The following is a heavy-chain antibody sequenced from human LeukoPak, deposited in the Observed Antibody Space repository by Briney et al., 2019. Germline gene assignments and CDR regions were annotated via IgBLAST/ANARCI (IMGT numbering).Heavy chain of an antibody. CDR1: GFTFSSYG. CDR3: AKDPTGYGDAFDI. V-gene: IGHV3-30*18. J-gene: IGHJ3*02. Sequence: GGSLRLSCAASGFTFSSYGMYWVRQAPGKGLEWVALISYDGSNKDYADSVKGRFTVSRDNSKNTLYLQRSSLRPEDTAVYYCAKDPTGYGDAFDIWGQGTMVTVSS. D-gene: IGHD6-13*01. CDR2: ISYDGSNK.